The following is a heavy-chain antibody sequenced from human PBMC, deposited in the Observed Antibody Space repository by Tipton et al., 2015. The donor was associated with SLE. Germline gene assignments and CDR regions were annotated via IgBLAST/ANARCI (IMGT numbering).Heavy chain of an antibody. D-gene: IGHD3-10*01. CDR3: AKRGLAYYNVSGGALDV. Sequence: TLSLTCAVYGGSFNGYYWRWIRQPPGKGLEWIGEITPSGSTNRNPPLKSRVTLSVDTSKSQFSLDLTSVTAADTAVYYCAKRGLAYYNVSGGALDVWGQGTMVTVSS. CDR2: ITPSGST. CDR1: GGSFNGYY. J-gene: IGHJ3*01. V-gene: IGHV4-34*01.